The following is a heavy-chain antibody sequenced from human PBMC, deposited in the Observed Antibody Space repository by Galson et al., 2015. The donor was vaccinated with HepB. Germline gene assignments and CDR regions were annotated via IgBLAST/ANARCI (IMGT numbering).Heavy chain of an antibody. D-gene: IGHD2-2*01. CDR3: ARSSLYCSRTSRYLDY. CDR1: GFTFSSYA. J-gene: IGHJ4*02. CDR2: ISSNGGST. Sequence: SLRLSCAASGFTFSSYAMHWVRQAPGKGLEYVSTISSNGGSTYYANSVKGRFTISRDNSKNTLYLQMGSLRAEDMAVYYCARSSLYCSRTSRYLDYWGQGTLVTVSS. V-gene: IGHV3-64*01.